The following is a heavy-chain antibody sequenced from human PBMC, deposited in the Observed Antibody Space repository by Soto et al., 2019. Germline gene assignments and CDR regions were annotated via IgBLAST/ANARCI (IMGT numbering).Heavy chain of an antibody. CDR1: GFTFSLAW. CDR2: IKSEGSGGTT. D-gene: IGHD2-15*01. Sequence: GSLRLSCAGSGFTFSLAWMNWVRQAPGKGLEWVGRIKSEGSGGTTDYAAPVKGRFTISRDDSINTLYLQMNNLKTEDTAVYYCTHSWTPSSATSVWGQGPMVTLSS. CDR3: THSWTPSSATSV. J-gene: IGHJ3*01. V-gene: IGHV3-15*07.